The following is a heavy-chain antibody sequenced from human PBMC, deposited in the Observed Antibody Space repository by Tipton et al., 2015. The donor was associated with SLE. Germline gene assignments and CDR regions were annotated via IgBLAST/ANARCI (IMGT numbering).Heavy chain of an antibody. CDR2: IYYSGST. CDR3: ARVGGGGTIDY. D-gene: IGHD2-15*01. J-gene: IGHJ4*02. V-gene: IGHV4-61*05. CDR1: GGSISSSSYY. Sequence: TLSLTCTVSGGSISSSSYYWGWIRQPPGKGLEWIGYIYYSGSTNYNPSLKSRVTISVDTSKNQFSLKLSSVTAADTAVYYCARVGGGGTIDYWGQGTLVTVSS.